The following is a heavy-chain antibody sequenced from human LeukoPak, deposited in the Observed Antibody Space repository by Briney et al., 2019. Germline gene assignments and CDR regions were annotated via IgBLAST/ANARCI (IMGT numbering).Heavy chain of an antibody. CDR2: ISGSGGST. CDR1: RFTFSSYA. CDR3: AKSLPPGRITMVRGIDY. D-gene: IGHD3-10*01. Sequence: GGSLRLSCAASRFTFSSYAMSWVRQAPGKGLEWVSAISGSGGSTYYADSVKGRFTISRDNSKNTLYLQMNSLRAEDTAVYYCAKSLPPGRITMVRGIDYWGQGTLVTVSS. J-gene: IGHJ4*02. V-gene: IGHV3-23*01.